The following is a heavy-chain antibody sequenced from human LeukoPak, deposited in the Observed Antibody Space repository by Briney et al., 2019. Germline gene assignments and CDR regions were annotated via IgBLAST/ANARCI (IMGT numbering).Heavy chain of an antibody. J-gene: IGHJ4*02. D-gene: IGHD2-2*01. CDR2: ISGSGGST. Sequence: HPGGSLRLSCEASGFTFSSYAMSWVRQAPGKGLEWVSAISGSGGSTYYADSVKGRFTISRDNSKNTLYLQMNSLRAEDTAVYYCAKERGIVVVPAAEFDYWGQGTLVTVSS. CDR1: GFTFSSYA. CDR3: AKERGIVVVPAAEFDY. V-gene: IGHV3-23*01.